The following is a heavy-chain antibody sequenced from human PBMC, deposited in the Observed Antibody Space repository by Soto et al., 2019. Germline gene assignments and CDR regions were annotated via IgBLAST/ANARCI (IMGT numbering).Heavy chain of an antibody. CDR1: GFTFSSYG. Sequence: QVQLVESGGGVVQPGRSLRLSCAASGFTFSSYGMHWVRQAPGKGLEWVAVISYDGSNKYYADSVKGRFTISRDNSKNTLYLQMNSLRAEDTAVYYCAKDYCGGDCYSSYYYYYGMDVWGQGTTVTVSS. CDR2: ISYDGSNK. V-gene: IGHV3-30*18. CDR3: AKDYCGGDCYSSYYYYYGMDV. J-gene: IGHJ6*02. D-gene: IGHD2-21*02.